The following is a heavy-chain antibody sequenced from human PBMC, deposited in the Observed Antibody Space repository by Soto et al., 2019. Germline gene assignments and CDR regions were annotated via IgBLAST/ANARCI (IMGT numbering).Heavy chain of an antibody. CDR3: ARYVGSDESGCFDC. CDR1: GFTFSNYG. CDR2: IWYDGSKK. J-gene: IGHJ4*02. V-gene: IGHV3-33*01. D-gene: IGHD3-22*01. Sequence: QVQMVESGGGVVQPGKSLRLSCAASGFTFSNYGMHWVRQAPGKGLEWVAVIWYDGSKKYYVDSVKGRFTISRDNSKNTLYLQMDSLGAEDTAVYYCARYVGSDESGCFDCWGQGTRVTVSS.